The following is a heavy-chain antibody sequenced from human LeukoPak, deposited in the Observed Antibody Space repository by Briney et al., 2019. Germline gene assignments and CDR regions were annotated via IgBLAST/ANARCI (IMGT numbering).Heavy chain of an antibody. Sequence: PGGSLRLSCAASGFTFNRDWTAWVRQAPGKGLEWVANIKEDGSEKNYVDSVKGRFTISRDNAENSVYLQMNDLRAEDTGVYYCARLTAGVTSPPYWGQGTLVTVSS. D-gene: IGHD1-14*01. J-gene: IGHJ4*02. CDR3: ARLTAGVTSPPY. CDR1: GFTFNRDW. CDR2: IKEDGSEK. V-gene: IGHV3-7*01.